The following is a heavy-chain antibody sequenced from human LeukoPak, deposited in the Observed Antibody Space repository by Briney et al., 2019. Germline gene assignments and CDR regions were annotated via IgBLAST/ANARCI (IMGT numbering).Heavy chain of an antibody. J-gene: IGHJ4*02. CDR1: GFTFSSYA. CDR2: ISGSGGST. Sequence: GGSLRLSCAASGFTFSSYAMSWVRQAPGKGLEWVSAISGSGGSTYYADSVKGWFTISRDNSKNTLYLQMNSLRAEDTAVYYCVKDTRSIAAAQSLGNYWGQGTLVTVSS. CDR3: VKDTRSIAAAQSLGNY. D-gene: IGHD6-13*01. V-gene: IGHV3-23*01.